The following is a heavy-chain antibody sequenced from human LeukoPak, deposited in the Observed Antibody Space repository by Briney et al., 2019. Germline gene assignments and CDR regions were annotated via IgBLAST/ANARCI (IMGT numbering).Heavy chain of an antibody. J-gene: IGHJ3*02. CDR2: ISSSGSTI. D-gene: IGHD3-22*01. Sequence: PGGSLRLSCAASGFTFSDYYMSWIRQAPGKGLEWVSYISSSGSTIYYADSVKGRFTISRDNAKNSLYLQMNSLRAEDTAVYYCARDSSATMIVVLDDAFDIWGQGTMVTVSS. CDR1: GFTFSDYY. CDR3: ARDSSATMIVVLDDAFDI. V-gene: IGHV3-11*01.